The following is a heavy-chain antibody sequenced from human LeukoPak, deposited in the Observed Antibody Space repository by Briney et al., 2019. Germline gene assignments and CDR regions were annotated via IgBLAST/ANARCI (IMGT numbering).Heavy chain of an antibody. CDR3: ARVLTTRGAFDI. V-gene: IGHV3-30-3*01. D-gene: IGHD3-22*01. CDR1: GFTLSSYA. CDR2: ISYDGSNK. Sequence: GSLRLSCAASGFTLSSYAMHWVRQAPGKGLEWVAVISYDGSNKYYADSVKGRFTISRDNSKNTLYLQMNSLRAEDTAVYYCARVLTTRGAFDIWGQGTMVTVSS. J-gene: IGHJ3*02.